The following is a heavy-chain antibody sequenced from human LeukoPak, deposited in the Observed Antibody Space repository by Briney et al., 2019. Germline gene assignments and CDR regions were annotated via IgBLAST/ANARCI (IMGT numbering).Heavy chain of an antibody. V-gene: IGHV4-34*01. J-gene: IGHJ4*02. CDR3: ARGPQYCSGGSCYWLFFPYYFDY. CDR1: GGSFSGYY. CDR2: INHSGST. Sequence: PSETLSLTCAVYGGSFSGYYWSWIRQPPGKGLEWIGEINHSGSTNYNPSLKSRVTISVDTSKNQFSLKLSSVTAADTAVYYCARGPQYCSGGSCYWLFFPYYFDYWGQGTLVTVSS. D-gene: IGHD2-15*01.